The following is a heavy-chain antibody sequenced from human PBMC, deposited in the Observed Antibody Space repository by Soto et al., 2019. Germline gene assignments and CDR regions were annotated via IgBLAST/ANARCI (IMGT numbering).Heavy chain of an antibody. CDR3: ARPGFATRAYYGMDV. D-gene: IGHD3-9*01. J-gene: IGHJ6*02. CDR1: REVLTDYS. V-gene: IGHV1-69*01. CDR2: IIPIFGTA. Sequence: CKDAREVLTDYSMHWVRQETGQVLGWMGGIIPIFGTANYAQKFQGRVTITADESTSTAYMELSSLRSEDTAVYYCARPGFATRAYYGMDVWGQGTTVSVSS.